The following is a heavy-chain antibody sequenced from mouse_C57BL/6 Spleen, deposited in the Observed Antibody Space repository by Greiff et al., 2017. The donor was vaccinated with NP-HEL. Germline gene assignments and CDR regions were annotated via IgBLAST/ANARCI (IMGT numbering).Heavy chain of an antibody. CDR3: ARRAYSSYEGYFDV. CDR1: GYTFTSYW. Sequence: QVQLQQPGAELVKPGASVKLSCKASGYTFTSYWMHWVKQRPGQGLEWIGMIHPNSGSTNYNEKFKSKATLTVDKSSSTAYMQLSSLTSEDSAVYYCARRAYSSYEGYFDVWGTGTTVTVSS. D-gene: IGHD2-5*01. CDR2: IHPNSGST. V-gene: IGHV1-64*01. J-gene: IGHJ1*03.